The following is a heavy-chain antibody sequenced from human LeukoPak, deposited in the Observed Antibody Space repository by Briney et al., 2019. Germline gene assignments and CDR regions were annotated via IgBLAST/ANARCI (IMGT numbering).Heavy chain of an antibody. J-gene: IGHJ6*04. CDR2: INAGNGNT. CDR3: ARAAVVPAAGYYYYYYGMDV. CDR1: GYTFTSYA. Sequence: ASVKVSCKASGYTFTSYAMHWVRQAPGQRLEWMGWINAGNGNTKYSQKFQGRVTITRDTSASTGYMELSSLRSEDTAVYYCARAAVVPAAGYYYYYYGMDVWGKGTTVTVSS. V-gene: IGHV1-3*01. D-gene: IGHD2-2*01.